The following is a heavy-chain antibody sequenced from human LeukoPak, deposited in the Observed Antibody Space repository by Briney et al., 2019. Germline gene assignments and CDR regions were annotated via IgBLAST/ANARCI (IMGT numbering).Heavy chain of an antibody. D-gene: IGHD4-17*01. CDR2: IWYDGSNK. Sequence: GRSLRLSCAASGFTFSSYGMHWVRQAPGKGLEWVAVIWYDGSNKYHADSVKGRFTISRDNSKNTLYLQMNSLRAEDTAVYYCAKASYGPRGAFDIRGQGTMVTVSS. CDR1: GFTFSSYG. J-gene: IGHJ3*02. V-gene: IGHV3-33*06. CDR3: AKASYGPRGAFDI.